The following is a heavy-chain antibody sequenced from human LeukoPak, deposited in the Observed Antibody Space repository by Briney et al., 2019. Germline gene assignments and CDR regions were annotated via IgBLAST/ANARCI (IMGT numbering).Heavy chain of an antibody. CDR1: GGTFSSYA. V-gene: IGHV1-69*06. Sequence: EASVKVSCKASGGTFSSYAISWVRQAPGQGLEWMGGIIPIFGTANYAQKFQGRVTITADKSTSTAYMELSSLRSEDTAVYYCARGGGSSWYYYYYYMDVWGKGTTVTVSS. J-gene: IGHJ6*03. CDR3: ARGGGSSWYYYYYYMDV. D-gene: IGHD6-13*01. CDR2: IIPIFGTA.